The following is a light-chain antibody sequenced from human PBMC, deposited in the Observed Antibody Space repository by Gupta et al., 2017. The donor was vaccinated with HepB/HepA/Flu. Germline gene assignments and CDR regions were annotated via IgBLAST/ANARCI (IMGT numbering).Light chain of an antibody. CDR3: QAWDSSTVV. Sequence: SSELTQPPSVSVSPGQTASITCSGDTLGDKYACWYQQKPGQYPVLVIYQDSKRPAGIPERFSGSNSGNTATLTISGTQAMDEADYYCQAWDSSTVVFGGGTKLTVL. CDR1: TLGDKY. CDR2: QDS. J-gene: IGLJ2*01. V-gene: IGLV3-1*01.